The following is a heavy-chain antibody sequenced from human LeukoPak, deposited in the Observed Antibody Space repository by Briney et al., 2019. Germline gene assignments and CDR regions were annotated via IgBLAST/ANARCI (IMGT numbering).Heavy chain of an antibody. CDR3: ARFWDYDFWSGYSDYYYYGMDV. CDR1: GFTFSSYS. V-gene: IGHV3-21*01. CDR2: ISSSSSYI. J-gene: IGHJ6*02. Sequence: GGSLRLSCAASGFTFSSYSMNWVRQAPGKGLEWVSSISSSSSYIYYADSVKGRFTISRDNAKNSLYLQMNSLRAEDTAVYYCARFWDYDFWSGYSDYYYYGMDVWGQGTTVTVSS. D-gene: IGHD3-3*01.